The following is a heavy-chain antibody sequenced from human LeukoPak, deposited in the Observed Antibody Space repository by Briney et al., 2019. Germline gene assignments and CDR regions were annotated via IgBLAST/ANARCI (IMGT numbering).Heavy chain of an antibody. V-gene: IGHV1-69*13. Sequence: ASVKVSCKASGGTFSSYAISWVRQAPGQGLEWMGGIIPIFGTANYAQKFQGRVTITADESTSTAYMELSSLGSEDTAVYYCAGDRGYYDSSGYYPDYFDYWGQGTLVTVSS. D-gene: IGHD3-22*01. CDR3: AGDRGYYDSSGYYPDYFDY. J-gene: IGHJ4*02. CDR2: IIPIFGTA. CDR1: GGTFSSYA.